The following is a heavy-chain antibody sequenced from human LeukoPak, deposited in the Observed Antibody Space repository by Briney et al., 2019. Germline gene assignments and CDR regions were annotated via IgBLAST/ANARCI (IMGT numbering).Heavy chain of an antibody. J-gene: IGHJ5*02. V-gene: IGHV3-48*01. CDR3: AKEMYQLLYTPEFGH. Sequence: GGSLRLSCAASGFTFSSYSMNWVRQAPGKGLEWVSYISSSSSTIYYADSVKGRFTISRDNAKNTLYLQINSLRAEDTAVYYCAKEMYQLLYTPEFGHWGQGTLVTVSS. CDR1: GFTFSSYS. D-gene: IGHD2-2*02. CDR2: ISSSSSTI.